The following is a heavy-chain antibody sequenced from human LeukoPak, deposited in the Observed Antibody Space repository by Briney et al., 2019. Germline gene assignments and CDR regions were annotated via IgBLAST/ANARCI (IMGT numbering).Heavy chain of an antibody. CDR1: GGSFSGYY. V-gene: IGHV4-34*01. CDR3: AVGGVYLRGGAEAFDI. Sequence: TSETLSLTCAVYGGSFSGYYWSWIRQPPGKGLEWIGEINHSGSTNYNPSLKSRVTISVDKSKNQFSLKLSSVTAADTAVYYCAVGGVYLRGGAEAFDIWGQGTMVTVSS. J-gene: IGHJ3*02. D-gene: IGHD3-10*01. CDR2: INHSGST.